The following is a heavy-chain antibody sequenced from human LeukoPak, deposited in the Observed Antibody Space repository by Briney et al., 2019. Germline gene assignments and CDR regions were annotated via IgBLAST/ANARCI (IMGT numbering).Heavy chain of an antibody. V-gene: IGHV4-4*07. CDR3: ARVLRGSLYYYYYYMDV. D-gene: IGHD3-10*01. Sequence: PSETLSLTCTVSGGSISSYYWSWIRQPAGKGLEWIGRIYTSGSTNYNPSLKSRVTMSVDTSKNQFSLKLSSVTAADTAVYYCARVLRGSLYYYYYYMDVWGKGTTVTISS. CDR2: IYTSGST. J-gene: IGHJ6*03. CDR1: GGSISSYY.